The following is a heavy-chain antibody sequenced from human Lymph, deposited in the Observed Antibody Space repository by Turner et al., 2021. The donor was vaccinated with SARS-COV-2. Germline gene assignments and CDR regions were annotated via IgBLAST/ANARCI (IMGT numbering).Heavy chain of an antibody. CDR1: GFTFRTYG. CDR2: ISYDGSNK. Sequence: QVQLVESGGGVVQPGRSLRLSCAAPGFTFRTYGMHWVRQAPGKGLEWVAVISYDGSNKYYADSVKGRFTISRDNSKNTLYLQMNSLRAEDTAVYYCAKMGGVYCSGGNCYSGRLDYWGQGTLVTVSS. J-gene: IGHJ4*02. CDR3: AKMGGVYCSGGNCYSGRLDY. V-gene: IGHV3-30*18. D-gene: IGHD2-15*01.